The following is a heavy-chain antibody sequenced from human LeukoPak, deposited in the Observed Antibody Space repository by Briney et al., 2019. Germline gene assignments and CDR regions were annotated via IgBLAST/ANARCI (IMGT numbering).Heavy chain of an antibody. V-gene: IGHV4-61*05. D-gene: IGHD2-15*01. Sequence: SETLSLTCTVSGGSISSNNFYGGLIRQPPGKGLEWIGYIYYTGSTNYSPSLQSRVTISADTSKNQFSLNLSSVTAADTAVYYCARATLGYCSGGSCYSFDPWGQGTLVTVSS. CDR2: IYYTGST. CDR1: GGSISSNNFY. CDR3: ARATLGYCSGGSCYSFDP. J-gene: IGHJ5*02.